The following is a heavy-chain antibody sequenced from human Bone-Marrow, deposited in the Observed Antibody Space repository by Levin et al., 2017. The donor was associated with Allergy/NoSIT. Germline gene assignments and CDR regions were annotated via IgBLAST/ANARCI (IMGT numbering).Heavy chain of an antibody. CDR2: ISSSGSDM. V-gene: IGHV3-21*01. D-gene: IGHD2-8*02. CDR1: GFSFSIYS. J-gene: IGHJ3*02. CDR3: ARGIIGDVRVAHKEAFDI. Sequence: KHGESLKISCTVSGFSFSIYSINWVRQAPGKGLEWVSSISSSGSDMYYVDSVKGRFTISRDNAKNSLTLQMNSLRAEDTAVYYCARGIIGDVRVAHKEAFDIWGQGTMVSVSS.